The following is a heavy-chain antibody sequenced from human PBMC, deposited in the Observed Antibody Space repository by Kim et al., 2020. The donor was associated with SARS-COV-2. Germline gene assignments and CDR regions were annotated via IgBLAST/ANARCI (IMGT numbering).Heavy chain of an antibody. D-gene: IGHD3-22*01. CDR3: ARRESTTLIVPGAYDI. CDR1: GGSISSSNYY. V-gene: IGHV4-39*01. J-gene: IGHJ3*02. CDR2: TYASGST. Sequence: SETLSLTCTVSGGSISSSNYYWGWIRQPPGKGLEWIGSTYASGSTHYNPSLKSRLTVFVDTSQNQLSLKLTSVTAADTAIYYCARRESTTLIVPGAYDIWGQGTMVTVSS.